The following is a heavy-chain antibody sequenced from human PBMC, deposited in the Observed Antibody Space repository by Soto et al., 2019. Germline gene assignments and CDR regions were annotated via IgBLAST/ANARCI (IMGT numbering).Heavy chain of an antibody. CDR2: INPSGSST. Sequence: QVHLVQSGAEVAKPGASVKLSCKASGYTFTNYYIHWVRQAPGQRLEWMGIINPSGSSTSYSPELLGRVTMTVATSTRTAYMHLCGVTYDDMLVYFCASALTEFDSWGPGTLVTVSS. D-gene: IGHD7-27*01. V-gene: IGHV1-46*01. CDR3: ASALTEFDS. CDR1: GYTFTNYY. J-gene: IGHJ4*02.